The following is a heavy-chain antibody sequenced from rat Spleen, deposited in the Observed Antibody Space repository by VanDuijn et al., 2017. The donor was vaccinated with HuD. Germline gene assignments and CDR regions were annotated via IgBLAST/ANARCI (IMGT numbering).Heavy chain of an antibody. CDR2: ISSDGRRN. V-gene: IGHV5-29*01. CDR1: GFTFSDYY. Sequence: EVQLVESDGGLVQPGRSLKLSCAASGFTFSDYYMAWVRQAPTKGLEWVATISSDGRRNYYRDSVKGRFTISRDNAKNSLYLQMDSLRSADTATYYCARHVYNTYFDYWGQGVMVTVSS. D-gene: IGHD1-10*01. J-gene: IGHJ2*01. CDR3: ARHVYNTYFDY.